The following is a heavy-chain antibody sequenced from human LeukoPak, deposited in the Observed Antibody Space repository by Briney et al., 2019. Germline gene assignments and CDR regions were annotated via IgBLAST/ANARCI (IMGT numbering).Heavy chain of an antibody. V-gene: IGHV4-39*01. CDR1: GGSISNYY. J-gene: IGHJ4*02. Sequence: PSETLSLTCTVSGGSISNYYWSWIRQRPGKGLEWIGSIYYSGSTYYNPSLKSRVTISVDTSKNQFSLNLSSVTAADTAVYHCARDIAVAGTHYFDYWGQGTPVTVSS. D-gene: IGHD6-19*01. CDR2: IYYSGST. CDR3: ARDIAVAGTHYFDY.